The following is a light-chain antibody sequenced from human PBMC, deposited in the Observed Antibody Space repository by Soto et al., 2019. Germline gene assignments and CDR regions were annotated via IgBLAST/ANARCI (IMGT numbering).Light chain of an antibody. J-gene: IGLJ1*01. CDR3: AAWDDSLNGYV. Sequence: QSVLTQPPSASVTPGQRVTISCSGSSSNIGPHTVNWYRQFPGTAPKLLIYNNNQRPSGVPDRFSGSKSGTSASLAISGLQSEDEADYYCAAWDDSLNGYVFGTGTKLTVL. CDR1: SSNIGPHT. CDR2: NNN. V-gene: IGLV1-44*01.